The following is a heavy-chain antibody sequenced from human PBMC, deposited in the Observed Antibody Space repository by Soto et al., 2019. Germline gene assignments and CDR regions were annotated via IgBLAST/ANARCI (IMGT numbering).Heavy chain of an antibody. D-gene: IGHD6-13*01. CDR2: IYPGDSDT. V-gene: IGHV5-51*01. CDR3: ARTSAAGKYYYGMDV. Sequence: ASLKISYEGSGYSFSSYWCGWVRQITGKGLEWMGIIYPGDSDTRYSPSFQGQVTISADKSISTAYLQWSSLKASDTAMYYFARTSAAGKYYYGMDVWGQGTTVTVSS. J-gene: IGHJ6*02. CDR1: GYSFSSYW.